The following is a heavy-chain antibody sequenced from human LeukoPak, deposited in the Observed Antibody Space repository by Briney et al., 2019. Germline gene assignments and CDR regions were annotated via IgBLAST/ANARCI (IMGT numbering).Heavy chain of an antibody. J-gene: IGHJ5*02. CDR2: ILYDGSNK. CDR3: ARGSKYNSRWSRNKWFDP. Sequence: GGSLRLSCAASEFTFSSYAMHWVRQAPGKGLEWVAVILYDGSNKYYADSVKGRFTISRDNSKNTLYLQMNSLRAEDTAVYYCARGSKYNSRWSRNKWFDPWGQGTLVTVSP. CDR1: EFTFSSYA. D-gene: IGHD6-13*01. V-gene: IGHV3-30*04.